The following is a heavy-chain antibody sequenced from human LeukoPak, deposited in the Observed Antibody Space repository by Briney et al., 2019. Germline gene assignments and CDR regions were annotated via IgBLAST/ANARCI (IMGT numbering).Heavy chain of an antibody. CDR3: ACREFYSPWPGP. J-gene: IGHJ5*02. CDR2: IYTGDSRV. CDR1: GFSFTSYW. D-gene: IGHD5-18*01. V-gene: IGHV5-51*01. Sequence: GESLMLSCTGFGFSFTSYWIGWVRQTAGKGLEWMGVIYTGDSRVRYNPSFEGQVTISADKSISTAYLQWSSLKASDTAMYYCACREFYSPWPGPWGRGTLVTVSS.